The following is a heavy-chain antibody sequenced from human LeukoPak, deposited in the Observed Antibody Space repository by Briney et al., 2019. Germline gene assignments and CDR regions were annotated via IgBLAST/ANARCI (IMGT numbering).Heavy chain of an antibody. CDR2: ISAYNGNT. J-gene: IGHJ4*02. CDR1: GYTLTELS. V-gene: IGHV1-18*01. Sequence: ASVKVSCKVSGYTLTELSMHWVRQAPGQGLEWMGWISAYNGNTNYAQKLQGRVTMTTDTSTSTAYMELRSLRSDDTAVYYCARDGSIAARPHDYWGQGTLVTVSS. D-gene: IGHD6-6*01. CDR3: ARDGSIAARPHDY.